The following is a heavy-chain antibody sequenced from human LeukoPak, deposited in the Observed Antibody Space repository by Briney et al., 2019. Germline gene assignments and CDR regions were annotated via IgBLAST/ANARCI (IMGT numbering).Heavy chain of an antibody. CDR2: ISSSSSYI. CDR1: GFTFSTYS. D-gene: IGHD2-15*01. J-gene: IGHJ4*02. Sequence: GRSLRLSCAASGFTFSTYSMNWVRQAPGKGLEWVSSISSSSSYIYYADSVKGRFTISRDNAKNSLYLQMNSLRAEDTAAYYCARDYGYCSGGTCYSYYFDFWGQGTLVTVSS. V-gene: IGHV3-21*01. CDR3: ARDYGYCSGGTCYSYYFDF.